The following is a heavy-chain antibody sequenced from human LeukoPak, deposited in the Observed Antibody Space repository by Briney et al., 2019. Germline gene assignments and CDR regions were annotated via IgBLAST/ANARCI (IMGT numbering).Heavy chain of an antibody. CDR2: MNPNSGNT. Sequence: ASVKVSCKASGYTFTSYDINWVRQATGQGLEWMGWMNPNSGNTGYAQKFQGRVTMTRNTSISTAYMELSSLRSDDTAVYYCARVGYCSSTSCLDFDYWGQGTLVTVSS. CDR1: GYTFTSYD. D-gene: IGHD2-2*01. CDR3: ARVGYCSSTSCLDFDY. J-gene: IGHJ4*02. V-gene: IGHV1-8*01.